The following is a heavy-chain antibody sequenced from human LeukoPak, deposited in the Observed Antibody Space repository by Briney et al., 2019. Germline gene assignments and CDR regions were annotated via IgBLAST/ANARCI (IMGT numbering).Heavy chain of an antibody. V-gene: IGHV3-48*03. CDR3: ARGTLDDSSGYYNGEHFDY. Sequence: PGGSLRLSCTASGFTFGDYAMNWARQAPGKGLEWVSYISSSGSTIYYADSVKGRFTISRDNAKNSLYLQMNSLRAEDTAVYYCARGTLDDSSGYYNGEHFDYWGQGTLVTVSS. CDR2: ISSSGSTI. D-gene: IGHD3-22*01. CDR1: GFTFGDYA. J-gene: IGHJ4*02.